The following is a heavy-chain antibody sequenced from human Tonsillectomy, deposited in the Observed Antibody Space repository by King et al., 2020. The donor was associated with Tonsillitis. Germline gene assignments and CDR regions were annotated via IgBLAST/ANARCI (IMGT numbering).Heavy chain of an antibody. CDR3: ARYMIEELDAFDI. J-gene: IGHJ3*02. CDR2: IYSGGST. CDR1: GFTVSSNY. V-gene: IGHV3-66*01. Sequence: EVQLVESGGGLVQPGGSLRLSCAASGFTVSSNYMSWVRQAPGKGLEWVSVIYSGGSTYYVDSVKGRFTISRDNSKNTLYLQMNSLRAEDTAVYYCARYMIEELDAFDIWGQGTMVTVSS. D-gene: IGHD3-22*01.